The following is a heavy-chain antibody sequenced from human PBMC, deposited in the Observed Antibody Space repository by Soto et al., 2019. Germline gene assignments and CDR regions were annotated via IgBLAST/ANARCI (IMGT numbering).Heavy chain of an antibody. CDR2: ISYDGSNK. D-gene: IGHD3-3*01. V-gene: IGHV3-30*18. CDR3: AKDPYYDFWSGYSGYYMDV. J-gene: IGHJ6*03. Sequence: GGSLRLSCAASGFTFSSYGMHWVRQAPGKGLEWVAVISYDGSNKYYADSVKGRFTISRDNSKNTLYLQMNSLRAEDTAVYYCAKDPYYDFWSGYSGYYMDVWGKGTTVNVS. CDR1: GFTFSSYG.